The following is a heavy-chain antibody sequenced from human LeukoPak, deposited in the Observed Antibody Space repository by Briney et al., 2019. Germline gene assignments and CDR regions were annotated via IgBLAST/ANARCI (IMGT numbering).Heavy chain of an antibody. D-gene: IGHD1-1*01. Sequence: ASVNVSCKASGYTFTGYYMHWVRQAPGQGLAWMGWINPNSGGTNYAQKFQGRVTMTRDTSISTAYMELSRLRSDDTAVYYCARAGSTSKLRFDPWGQGTLVTVSS. CDR3: ARAGSTSKLRFDP. V-gene: IGHV1-2*02. CDR1: GYTFTGYY. CDR2: INPNSGGT. J-gene: IGHJ5*02.